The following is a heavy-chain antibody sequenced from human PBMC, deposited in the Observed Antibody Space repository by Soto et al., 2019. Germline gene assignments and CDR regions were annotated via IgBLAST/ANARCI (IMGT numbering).Heavy chain of an antibody. Sequence: QVQLVQSGAEVKKPGASVKVSCKASGYTFTSYGISWVRQAPGQVLEWMGWISAYNGNTNYAQKLQGRVTITPDTSTSRAYMELRSLRSDDTAVYYCARVGQPLDYYYYYGMDVWGQGTTVTVSS. V-gene: IGHV1-18*01. D-gene: IGHD6-13*01. CDR3: ARVGQPLDYYYYYGMDV. CDR2: ISAYNGNT. J-gene: IGHJ6*02. CDR1: GYTFTSYG.